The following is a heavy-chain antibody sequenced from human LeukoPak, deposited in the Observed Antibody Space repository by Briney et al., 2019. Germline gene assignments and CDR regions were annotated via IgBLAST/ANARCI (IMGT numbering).Heavy chain of an antibody. J-gene: IGHJ4*02. V-gene: IGHV3-23*01. CDR2: ISGSGGST. CDR3: AKDHTTVTISMIDY. Sequence: PGGSLRLSCAASGFTFSNYAMSWVRQAPGKGLEWVSAISGSGGSTYYADSVKGRFTISRDNSKNTLYLQMNSLRAEDTAVYYCAKDHTTVTISMIDYWGQGTLVTVSS. D-gene: IGHD4-17*01. CDR1: GFTFSNYA.